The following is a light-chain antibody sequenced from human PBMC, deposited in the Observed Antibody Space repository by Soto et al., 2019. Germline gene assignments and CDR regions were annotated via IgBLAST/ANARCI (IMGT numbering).Light chain of an antibody. CDR3: CSFAGSPWV. Sequence: QSVLTQPASVSGSPGQSITISCSGTGSDVGSYNLVSWYKHHPGKAPKLIIYQVTKRPSGVSNRFSGSKSGNTASLTISGLQSADEADYYCCSFAGSPWVFGGGTQLTVL. CDR2: QVT. J-gene: IGLJ3*02. V-gene: IGLV2-23*02. CDR1: GSDVGSYNL.